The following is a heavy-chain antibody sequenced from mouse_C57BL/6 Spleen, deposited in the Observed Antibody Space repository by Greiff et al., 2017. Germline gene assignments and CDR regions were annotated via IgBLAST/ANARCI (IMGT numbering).Heavy chain of an antibody. CDR3: ARLDYDVQAWFAY. CDR2: ISTGGGST. CDR1: GFTFSDYY. J-gene: IGHJ3*01. D-gene: IGHD2-4*01. V-gene: IGHV5-12*01. Sequence: EVKLVESGGGLVQPGGSLKLSCAASGFTFSDYYLYWVRQTPEQRLEWVAYISTGGGSTYYPDTVKDRFTISRDNAKNTLYLQMSRLKSEDTAMYYCARLDYDVQAWFAYWGQGTLVTVSA.